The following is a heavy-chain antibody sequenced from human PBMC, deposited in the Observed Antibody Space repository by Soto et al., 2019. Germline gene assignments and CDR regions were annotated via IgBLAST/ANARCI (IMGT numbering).Heavy chain of an antibody. CDR2: INVYNGNT. CDR1: GYTFTNFG. CDR3: ARGPDPTYSDY. J-gene: IGHJ4*02. Sequence: VQVVQSGAEVKKPGASVKVSCKTSGYTFTNFGVNWVRQAPGQGLEWMGWINVYNGNTNYAQQIKGRVIMTTDTSTSTAYMELKSLRSDDTAIYYCARGPDPTYSDYWGQGTLVTVSS. V-gene: IGHV1-18*01.